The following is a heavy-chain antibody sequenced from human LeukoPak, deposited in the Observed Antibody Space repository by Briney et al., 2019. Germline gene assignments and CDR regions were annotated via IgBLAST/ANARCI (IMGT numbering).Heavy chain of an antibody. D-gene: IGHD4-17*01. Sequence: SETLSLTCAVSGVSFNDYYWSWVRQTPGKGLEWIGEINHSGYTNDSPSLKSRVTISIDTSRKQFSLNLRSVTVADTGIYYCTRMTTGHDYWGRGTLVTVSS. V-gene: IGHV4-34*01. CDR3: TRMTTGHDY. CDR2: INHSGYT. J-gene: IGHJ4*02. CDR1: GVSFNDYY.